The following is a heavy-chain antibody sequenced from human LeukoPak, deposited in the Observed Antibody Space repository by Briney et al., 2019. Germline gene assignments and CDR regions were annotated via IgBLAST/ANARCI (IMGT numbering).Heavy chain of an antibody. J-gene: IGHJ6*03. CDR1: GFTFSSYS. V-gene: IGHV3-21*01. CDR2: ISSSSSYI. D-gene: IGHD4-23*01. Sequence: GGSLRLACAASGFTFSSYSMNWDRQAPGKGLEWVSSISSSSSYIYYADSVKGRFTISRDNAKNSLYLQVNSLRAEDTAVYYCARDPIGGLYYYYMDVWGKGNTVTVSS. CDR3: ARDPIGGLYYYYMDV.